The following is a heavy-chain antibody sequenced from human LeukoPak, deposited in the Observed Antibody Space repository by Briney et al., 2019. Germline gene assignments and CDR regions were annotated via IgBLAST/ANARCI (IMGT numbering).Heavy chain of an antibody. V-gene: IGHV3-7*01. Sequence: PGGSLRLSCAASGFTFSSYWMSWVRQAPGKGLEWVANMKKDGSEKYYVDSVKGRFTISRDNSKNTLYLQMNSLRTEDTAVYYCAKDILEEIVATTYFDYWGQGTLVTVSS. CDR2: MKKDGSEK. CDR1: GFTFSSYW. J-gene: IGHJ4*02. CDR3: AKDILEEIVATTYFDY. D-gene: IGHD5-12*01.